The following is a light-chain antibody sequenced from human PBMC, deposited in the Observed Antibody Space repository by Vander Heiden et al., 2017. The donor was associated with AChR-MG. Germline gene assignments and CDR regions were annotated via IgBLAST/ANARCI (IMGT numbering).Light chain of an antibody. CDR3: QSYNTTNRV. V-gene: IGLV6-57*03. Sequence: NFVLTQPHPASESPGKTVTISCTRSSGSIASNYVQWYQQRPGSVPSTVIYEDNRRPSGVPDRFSGSIDSSSNSASLTISGLKTEDEADYYCQSYNTTNRVFGGGTKLTVL. J-gene: IGLJ3*02. CDR2: EDN. CDR1: SGSIASNY.